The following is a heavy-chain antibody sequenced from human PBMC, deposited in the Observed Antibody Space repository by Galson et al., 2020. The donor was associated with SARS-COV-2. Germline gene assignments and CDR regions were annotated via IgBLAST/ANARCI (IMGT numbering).Heavy chain of an antibody. J-gene: IGHJ3*02. CDR3: ARGDLTTVVTDAFDI. V-gene: IGHV1-2*02. CDR1: GYTFTGYY. Sequence: ASVKVSCKASGYTFTGYYMHWVRQAPGQGLEWMGWINPNSGGTNYAQKFQGRVTMTRDTSISTAYMELSRLRSDDTAVYYCARGDLTTVVTDAFDIWGQGTMVTVSS. D-gene: IGHD4-17*01. CDR2: INPNSGGT.